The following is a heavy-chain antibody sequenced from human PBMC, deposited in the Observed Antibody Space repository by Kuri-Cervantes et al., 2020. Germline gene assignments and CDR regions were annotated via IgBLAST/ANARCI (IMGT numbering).Heavy chain of an antibody. CDR3: ARDSGGAPPAYYGMDV. CDR2: ISDSGSTI. V-gene: IGHV3-48*04. Sequence: GESLMISCAASGFSFSRYSLNWVRQAPGKGLEWVSYISDSGSTIYYADSVKGRFTISRDNAKNSLYLQMNSLGAEDTAVYYCARDSGGAPPAYYGMDVWGQGTTVTVSS. CDR1: GFSFSRYS. J-gene: IGHJ6*02. D-gene: IGHD3-10*01.